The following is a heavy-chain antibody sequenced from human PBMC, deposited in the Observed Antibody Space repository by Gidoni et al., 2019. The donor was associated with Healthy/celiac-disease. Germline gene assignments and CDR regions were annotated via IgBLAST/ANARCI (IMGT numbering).Heavy chain of an antibody. V-gene: IGHV3-23*01. CDR3: AKDGHDYGDYGPDY. J-gene: IGHJ4*02. D-gene: IGHD4-17*01. CDR1: GFTFSSYA. CDR2: ISGSGGST. Sequence: EVQLLESGGGLVQPGGSLRLSCAASGFTFSSYAMGWVRQAPGKGLECVSDISGSGGSTYYADSVKGRFTISRDNSKNTLYLQMNSLRSEDTAVYYCAKDGHDYGDYGPDYWGQGTLVTVSS.